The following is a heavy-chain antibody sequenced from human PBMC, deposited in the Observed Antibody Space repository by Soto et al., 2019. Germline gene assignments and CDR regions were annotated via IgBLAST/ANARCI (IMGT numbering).Heavy chain of an antibody. CDR2: ISGTSGCT. CDR1: GFTFSNYA. CDR3: ANLPLRLYYFDY. D-gene: IGHD2-21*02. V-gene: IGHV3-23*01. J-gene: IGHJ4*02. Sequence: EVQLLDSGGGLVQPGGSLRLSCVASGFTFSNYAMGWVRQAPGKGLEWVSNISGTSGCTNYADSVKGRFTISRDNSKNTVFLQMYSLRAEDTAVYYCANLPLRLYYFDYWGQGTLVTVSS.